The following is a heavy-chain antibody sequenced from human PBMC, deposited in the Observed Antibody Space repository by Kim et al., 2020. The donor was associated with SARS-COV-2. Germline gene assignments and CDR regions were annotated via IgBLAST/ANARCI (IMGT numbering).Heavy chain of an antibody. Sequence: ASVKVSCKASGYTFTSYGISWVRQAPGQGLEWMGWISAYNGNTNYAQKLQGRVTMTTDTSTSTAYMELRSLRSDDTAVYYCARDQWKAALALYYYYYYGMDVWGQGTTVTVSS. D-gene: IGHD6-6*01. CDR1: GYTFTSYG. CDR2: ISAYNGNT. J-gene: IGHJ6*02. CDR3: ARDQWKAALALYYYYYYGMDV. V-gene: IGHV1-18*01.